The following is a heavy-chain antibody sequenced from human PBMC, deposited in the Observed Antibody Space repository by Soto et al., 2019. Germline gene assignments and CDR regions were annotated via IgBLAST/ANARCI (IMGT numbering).Heavy chain of an antibody. J-gene: IGHJ4*02. CDR3: ARRSSSSTFDY. Sequence: EVQLLESGGGLVQPGESLRLSCAASGFTFSSYAMSWVRQAPGKGLELVSVISGSADSTYYADSVKGRFTISGDNSKNTLYLQMNSLRAEDTAVYYCARRSSSSTFDYLGQGTLFTVSS. CDR2: ISGSADST. V-gene: IGHV3-23*01. D-gene: IGHD6-6*01. CDR1: GFTFSSYA.